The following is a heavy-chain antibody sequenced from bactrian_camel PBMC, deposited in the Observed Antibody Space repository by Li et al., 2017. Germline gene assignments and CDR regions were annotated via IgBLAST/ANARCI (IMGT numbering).Heavy chain of an antibody. V-gene: IGHV3-2*01. CDR1: GFTFSTYY. J-gene: IGHJ4*01. Sequence: HVQLVESGGGLMQPGGSLRLSCAASGFTFSTYYMSWVRQAPGKGLEWVSSIYTGGGSTYYADSVKGRFTISRDAAKNTLYLQMNSLKPEDTAMYYCAAGTTCLSLSRSYEYNTWGRGTQVTVS. D-gene: IGHD1*01. CDR2: IYTGGGST. CDR3: AAGTTCLSLSRSYEYNT.